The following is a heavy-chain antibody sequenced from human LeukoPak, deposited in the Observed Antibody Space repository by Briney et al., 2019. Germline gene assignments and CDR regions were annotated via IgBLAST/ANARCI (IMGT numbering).Heavy chain of an antibody. V-gene: IGHV4-61*02. Sequence: SETLSLTCTVSGGSISSSSYYWGWIRQPAGKGLEWIGRIYSSGSTNYNPSLKSRVTISADTSKNQFSLKLSSVTAADTAVYYCAKDGGYSRSPRVGYWGQGTLVTVSS. CDR2: IYSSGST. CDR3: AKDGGYSRSPRVGY. CDR1: GGSISSSSYY. J-gene: IGHJ4*02. D-gene: IGHD6-13*01.